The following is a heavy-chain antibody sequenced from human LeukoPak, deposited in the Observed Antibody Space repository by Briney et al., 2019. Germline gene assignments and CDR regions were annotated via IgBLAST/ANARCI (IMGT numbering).Heavy chain of an antibody. J-gene: IGHJ4*02. CDR3: ARDDGEGIDY. CDR1: GGSISNYY. CDR2: IHSNRGT. V-gene: IGHV4-59*12. D-gene: IGHD3-10*01. Sequence: PSETLSLTCTVSGGSISNYYWSWIRQPPGKGLEWIGCIHSNRGTNYNPSLKSRVTISPDTSRNQFSLKLSSVTAADTAVYYCARDDGEGIDYWGQGTLVTVSS.